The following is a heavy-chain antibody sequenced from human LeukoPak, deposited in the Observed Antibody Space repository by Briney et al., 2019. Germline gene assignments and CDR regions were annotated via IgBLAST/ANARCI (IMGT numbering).Heavy chain of an antibody. J-gene: IGHJ6*03. CDR3: AREVGYYYYMDV. Sequence: SETLSLTCTVSGGSISSHYWSWIRQPPGKGLEWIGYIYYSGSTNYNPSLKSRVTISVDTSKNQFSLKLSSVTAADTAVYYCAREVGYYYYMDVWGKGATVTVSS. V-gene: IGHV4-59*11. D-gene: IGHD3-3*01. CDR1: GGSISSHY. CDR2: IYYSGST.